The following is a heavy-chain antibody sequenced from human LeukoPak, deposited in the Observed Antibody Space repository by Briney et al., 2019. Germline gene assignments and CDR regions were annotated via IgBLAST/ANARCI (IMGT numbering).Heavy chain of an antibody. CDR2: MNPNSGNT. V-gene: IGHV1-8*03. D-gene: IGHD3-22*01. Sequence: ASVKVSCKASGYTFTSYDINWVRQATGQGLEWMGWMNPNSGNTGYAQKFQGRVTITRDTSVSTAYMELSSLRSEDTAVYYCARNFVQYSGYCDYWGQGTLVTVSS. CDR1: GYTFTSYD. CDR3: ARNFVQYSGYCDY. J-gene: IGHJ4*02.